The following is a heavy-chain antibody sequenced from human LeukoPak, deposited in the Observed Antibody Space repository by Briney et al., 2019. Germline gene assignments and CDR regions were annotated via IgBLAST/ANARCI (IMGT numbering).Heavy chain of an antibody. CDR2: ISSSGSTI. CDR3: AELGITMIGGV. CDR1: GFTFSSYE. J-gene: IGHJ6*04. Sequence: PGGSLRLSYAASGFTFSSYEMNWVRQAPGKGLGWVSYISSSGSTIYYADSVKGRFTISRDNAKNSLYLQMNSLRAEDTAVYYCAELGITMIGGVWGKGTTVTISS. V-gene: IGHV3-48*03. D-gene: IGHD3-10*02.